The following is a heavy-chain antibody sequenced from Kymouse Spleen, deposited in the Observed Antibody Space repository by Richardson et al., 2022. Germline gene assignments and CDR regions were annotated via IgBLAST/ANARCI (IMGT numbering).Heavy chain of an antibody. Sequence: QVQLQQWGAGLLKPSETLSLTCAVYGGSFSGYYWSWIRQPPGKGLEWIGEINHSGSTNYNPSLKSRVTISVDTSKNQFSLKLSSVTAADTAVYYCARFLEWSFDYWGQGTLVTVSS. J-gene: IGHJ4*02. CDR2: INHSGST. D-gene: IGHD3-3*01. CDR1: GGSFSGYY. CDR3: ARFLEWSFDY. V-gene: IGHV4-34*01.